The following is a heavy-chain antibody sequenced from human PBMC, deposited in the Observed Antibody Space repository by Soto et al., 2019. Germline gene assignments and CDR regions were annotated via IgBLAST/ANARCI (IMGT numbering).Heavy chain of an antibody. V-gene: IGHV4-59*08. Sequence: QVQLQESGPGLVKASETLSLTCTVSGVSISSYYWSWIRQPPGKGLEWIGDIYYSGPTNYNPSRRSRVPVSVDTPKNQFSRTLSSVTAADTAVYYCARRWGAAVDYWGQGTLVTVSS. J-gene: IGHJ4*02. CDR1: GVSISSYY. CDR2: IYYSGPT. D-gene: IGHD1-26*01. CDR3: ARRWGAAVDY.